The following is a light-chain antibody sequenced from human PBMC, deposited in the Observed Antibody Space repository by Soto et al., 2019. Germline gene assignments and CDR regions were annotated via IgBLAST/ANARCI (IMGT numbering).Light chain of an antibody. CDR3: SSYTSSSTRV. CDR1: SSDVGAYDY. V-gene: IGLV2-14*03. Sequence: QSVLTQPASVSTSSGQSITISCTGTSSDVGAYDYVSWYQQHPDKAPKLMIYEVSNRPSGVSNRFSGSKSVNTATLTISGLQAEDEADYYCSSYTSSSTRVFGTGTKVTVL. J-gene: IGLJ1*01. CDR2: EVS.